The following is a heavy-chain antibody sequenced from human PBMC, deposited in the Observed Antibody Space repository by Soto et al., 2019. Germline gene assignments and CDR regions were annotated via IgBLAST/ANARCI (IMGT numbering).Heavy chain of an antibody. CDR2: IYYSGST. J-gene: IGHJ6*02. CDR3: ARESAGAHYYYDGMDV. V-gene: IGHV4-31*03. Sequence: QVQLQESGPGLVKPSQTLSLTCTVSGGSISSGGYYWSWIRQHPGKGLAWIGFIYYSGSTYYNPSLKSRVTISVDTSKNQCSLKLSSVTAADTAVYYCARESAGAHYYYDGMDVWGQGTTVTVSS. CDR1: GGSISSGGYY. D-gene: IGHD7-27*01.